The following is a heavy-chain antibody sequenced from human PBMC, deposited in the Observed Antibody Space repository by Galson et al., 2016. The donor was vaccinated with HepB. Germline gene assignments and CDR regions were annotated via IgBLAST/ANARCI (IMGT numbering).Heavy chain of an antibody. J-gene: IGHJ5*02. Sequence: SLRLSCAVSGFFFENYGVHWVRQAPGKGLEWVAVILYDGSNQHYADPVKGRFTISRDNSNSTVYLQMNSLTPDDTAVYFWVKDGRRIGSVTQSTWGQGILVTVSS. D-gene: IGHD1-14*01. V-gene: IGHV3-30*02. CDR1: GFFFENYG. CDR3: VKDGRRIGSVTQST. CDR2: ILYDGSNQ.